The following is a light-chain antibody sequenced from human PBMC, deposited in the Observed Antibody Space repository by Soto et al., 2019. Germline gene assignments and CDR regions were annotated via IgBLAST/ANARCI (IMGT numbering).Light chain of an antibody. CDR1: QSISSW. J-gene: IGKJ1*01. CDR3: QQYERYST. CDR2: KAS. V-gene: IGKV1-5*03. Sequence: DIQMTQSPSSVSASVGDRVTITCRASQSISSWLAWYQQKPGKAPKLLIYKASTVESGVPSRFSGSGSGTEFTLTISGLQPEDSATYYCQQYERYSTFGQGTKVDIK.